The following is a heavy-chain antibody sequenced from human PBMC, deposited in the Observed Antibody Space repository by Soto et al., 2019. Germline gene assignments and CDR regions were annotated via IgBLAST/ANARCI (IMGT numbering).Heavy chain of an antibody. CDR2: IYYSGST. D-gene: IGHD2-2*01. CDR3: ARDGLVPAAINYGMDV. V-gene: IGHV4-59*01. CDR1: GGSISSYY. J-gene: IGHJ6*02. Sequence: SETLSLTCTVSGGSISSYYWSWIRQPPGKGLEWIGYIYYSGSTNYNPSLKSRVTISVDTSKNQFSLKLSSVTAADTAVYYCARDGLVPAAINYGMDVWGQGTTVTVSS.